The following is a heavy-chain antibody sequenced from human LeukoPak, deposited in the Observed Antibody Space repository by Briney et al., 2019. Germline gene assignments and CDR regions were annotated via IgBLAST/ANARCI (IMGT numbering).Heavy chain of an antibody. D-gene: IGHD2-2*01. Sequence: SETLSLTCAVYGGSFSGYYWSWIRQPPGKGLEWIGEINHSGSTNYNPSLKSRVTISVDTSKNHFSLKLSSVTAADTAVYYCARAVPAALYVDSWGQGTLVTVSS. CDR3: ARAVPAALYVDS. CDR1: GGSFSGYY. V-gene: IGHV4-34*01. J-gene: IGHJ4*02. CDR2: INHSGST.